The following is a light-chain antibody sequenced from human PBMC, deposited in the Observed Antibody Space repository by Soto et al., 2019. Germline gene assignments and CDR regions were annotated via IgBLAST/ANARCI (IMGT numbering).Light chain of an antibody. Sequence: DIQMTQSPSSLSASVGDRVTITCRASQTINTYLNWYQQRPGKAPKLLIYAASTLQRGVPSRFRGSGSGPDFTLTISDLLPEDFATYYCQQSFSSPRTFGQGTKLE. CDR3: QQSFSSPRT. J-gene: IGKJ2*01. V-gene: IGKV1-39*01. CDR1: QTINTY. CDR2: AAS.